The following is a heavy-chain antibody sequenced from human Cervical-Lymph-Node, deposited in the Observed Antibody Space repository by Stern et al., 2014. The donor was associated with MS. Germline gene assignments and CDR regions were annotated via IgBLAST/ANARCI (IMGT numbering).Heavy chain of an antibody. J-gene: IGHJ4*02. V-gene: IGHV1-24*01. CDR1: GYTITELS. CDR2: FDPEDGET. CDR3: ATLSPGAGGHRYRHFDY. Sequence: QVQLVESGAEVKKPGASVKVSCKVSGYTITELSMHWVRQAPRKGLEWMGGFDPEDGETIYAQKFQGRVTMTEDTSTDTAYMELSSLRSEDTAMYFCATLSPGAGGHRYRHFDYWGQGTLVTVSS. D-gene: IGHD4-23*01.